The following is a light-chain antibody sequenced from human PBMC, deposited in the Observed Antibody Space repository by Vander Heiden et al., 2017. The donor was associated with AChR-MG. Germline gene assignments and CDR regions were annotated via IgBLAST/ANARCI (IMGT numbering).Light chain of an antibody. Sequence: QSALTPPASLSGSPGQSITISCTGTSSDVGGYNYVSWYQQHPGKAPKLMIYEVSNRPSGVSNRFSGSKSGNTASLTISGLQAEDEADYYCSSYTSSSSVVFGGGTKLTVL. CDR2: EVS. CDR1: SSDVGGYNY. CDR3: SSYTSSSSVV. J-gene: IGLJ2*01. V-gene: IGLV2-14*01.